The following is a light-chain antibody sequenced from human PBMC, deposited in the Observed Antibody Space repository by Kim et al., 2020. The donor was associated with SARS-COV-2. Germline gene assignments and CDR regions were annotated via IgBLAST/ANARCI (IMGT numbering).Light chain of an antibody. Sequence: EIVMTQSPATLSVSPGERATLSCRVSQSVSSNLAWYQQKPGQAPRLLIYGASTRATGIPGRFSGSGSGTEFTLTISSLQSEDFAVYYCQQYSHWPLTFGGWTKLEIK. J-gene: IGKJ4*01. CDR1: QSVSSN. CDR3: QQYSHWPLT. CDR2: GAS. V-gene: IGKV3-15*01.